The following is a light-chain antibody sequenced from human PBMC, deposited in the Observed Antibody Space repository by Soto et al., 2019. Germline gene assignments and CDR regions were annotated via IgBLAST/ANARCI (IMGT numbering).Light chain of an antibody. J-gene: IGLJ3*02. CDR3: LLYLGGGIGV. CDR2: NTN. Sequence: QAVVTQAPSFSVSPGGTVTLTCGLSSGPVFTSSYPNWYQQTPGQAPRTLIFNTNTRSSGVPDRFSGSILGDKAALTSTGAEADDDSYYYCLLYLGGGIGVFGGGTKLTVL. V-gene: IGLV8-61*01. CDR1: SGPVFTSSY.